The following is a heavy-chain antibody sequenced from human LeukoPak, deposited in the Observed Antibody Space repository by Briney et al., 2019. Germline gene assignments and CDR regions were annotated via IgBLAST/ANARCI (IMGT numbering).Heavy chain of an antibody. CDR1: GFTFGDYA. CDR2: IRSKGYGGTT. D-gene: IGHD2-2*01. J-gene: IGHJ4*02. CDR3: ARGQGVPGAIPRKYFDY. Sequence: GGSLRLSCTASGFTFGDYAMSWVRQAPGKGLEWVGFIRSKGYGGTTDYAASVKGRFTISRDDSKSIAYLQMNSLKTADSAVYYCARGQGVPGAIPRKYFDYWSQGALVTVSS. V-gene: IGHV3-49*04.